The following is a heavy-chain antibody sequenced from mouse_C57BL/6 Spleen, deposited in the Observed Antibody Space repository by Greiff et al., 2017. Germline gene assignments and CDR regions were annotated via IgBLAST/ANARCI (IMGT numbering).Heavy chain of an antibody. CDR3: ARGDGPEGFAY. CDR2: ISDGGSYT. Sequence: EVKVEESGGGLVKPGGSLKLSCAASGFTFSSYAMSWVRQTPEKRLEWVATISDGGSYTYYPDNVKGRFTISRDNAKNNLYLQMSHLKSEDTAMYYCARGDGPEGFAYWGQGTLVTVSA. V-gene: IGHV5-4*03. J-gene: IGHJ3*01. D-gene: IGHD2-3*01. CDR1: GFTFSSYA.